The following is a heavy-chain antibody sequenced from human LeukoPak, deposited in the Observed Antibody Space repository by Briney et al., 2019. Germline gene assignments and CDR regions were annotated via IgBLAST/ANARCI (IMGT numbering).Heavy chain of an antibody. CDR1: GFTFDDYA. CDR3: ARGYCSGGSCYDGDNWFDP. J-gene: IGHJ5*02. V-gene: IGHV4-59*01. CDR2: IYYSGST. Sequence: GSLRLSCAASGFTFDDYAMHWIRQPPGKGLEWIGYIYYSGSTNYNPSLKSRVTISVDTSKNQFSLRLSSVTAADTAVYYCARGYCSGGSCYDGDNWFDPWGQGTLVTVSS. D-gene: IGHD2-15*01.